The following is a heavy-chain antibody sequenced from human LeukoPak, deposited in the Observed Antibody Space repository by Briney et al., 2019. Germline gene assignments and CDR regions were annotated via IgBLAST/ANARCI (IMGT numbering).Heavy chain of an antibody. CDR3: AKGPIVVVIPYYFDY. CDR1: GFTFSSYA. J-gene: IGHJ4*02. CDR2: ISGSGGSA. D-gene: IGHD3-22*01. Sequence: GGSLRLSCAASGFTFSSYAMSWVRQAPGKGLEWVSAISGSGGSAYYADSVKGRFTISRDNSKNTLYLQMNSLRAEDTAVYYCAKGPIVVVIPYYFDYWGQGTLVTVSS. V-gene: IGHV3-23*01.